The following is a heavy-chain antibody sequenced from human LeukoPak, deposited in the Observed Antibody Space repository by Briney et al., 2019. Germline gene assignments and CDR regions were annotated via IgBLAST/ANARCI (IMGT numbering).Heavy chain of an antibody. Sequence: PGGSLRLSSAASGFTFSNYAMSWVRQAPGKGLEWVSAISGSGGSTYYADSVKGRFTISRDNSKSTLYLQMNSLRAEDTAVYYCAKDLSSGYSYGYINYWGQGTLVTVSS. J-gene: IGHJ4*02. CDR3: AKDLSSGYSYGYINY. CDR1: GFTFSNYA. V-gene: IGHV3-23*01. D-gene: IGHD5-18*01. CDR2: ISGSGGST.